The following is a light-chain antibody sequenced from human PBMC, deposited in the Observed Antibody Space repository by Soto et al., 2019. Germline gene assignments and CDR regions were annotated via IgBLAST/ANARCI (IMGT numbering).Light chain of an antibody. J-gene: IGKJ4*01. Sequence: EIVLTQSPGTLSLSPGERATLSCRASQSVSSSYLAWYQQKPGQAPRLLIYGASSRATGIPDRFSGSGSGTDFTRTISRLEPGDFPVYYCQQYGSSPLTFGGGTKVEIK. CDR1: QSVSSSY. V-gene: IGKV3-20*01. CDR3: QQYGSSPLT. CDR2: GAS.